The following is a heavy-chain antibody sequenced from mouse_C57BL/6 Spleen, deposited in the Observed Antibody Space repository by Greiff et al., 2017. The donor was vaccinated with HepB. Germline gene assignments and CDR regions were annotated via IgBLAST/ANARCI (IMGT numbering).Heavy chain of an antibody. CDR1: GYTFTTYP. Sequence: QVQLQQSGAELVKPGASVKMSCKASGYTFTTYPIEWMKQNHGKSLEWIGNFHPYNDDTKYNEKFKGKATLTVEKSSSTVYLELSRLTSDDSAVYYCARRTLDYYGSSYGYFDVWGTGTTVTVSS. CDR2: FHPYNDDT. J-gene: IGHJ1*03. CDR3: ARRTLDYYGSSYGYFDV. V-gene: IGHV1-47*01. D-gene: IGHD1-1*01.